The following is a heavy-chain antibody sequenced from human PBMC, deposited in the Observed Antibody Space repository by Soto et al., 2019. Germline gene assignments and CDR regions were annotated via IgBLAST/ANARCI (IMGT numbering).Heavy chain of an antibody. CDR2: ISGSGGST. Sequence: GGSLRLSCAASGFTFSSYAMSWVRQAPGKGLEWVSAISGSGGSTYYADSVKGRFTISRDNSKNTLYLQMNSLRAEDTAVYYCAKDRNLLRFLEWLFFDYWGQGTLVTVSS. CDR3: AKDRNLLRFLEWLFFDY. D-gene: IGHD3-3*01. CDR1: GFTFSSYA. J-gene: IGHJ4*02. V-gene: IGHV3-23*01.